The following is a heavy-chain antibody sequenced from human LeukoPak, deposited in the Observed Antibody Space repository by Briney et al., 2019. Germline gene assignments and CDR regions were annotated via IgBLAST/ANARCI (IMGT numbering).Heavy chain of an antibody. CDR3: ALGYCSSTSCPTQY. CDR1: GFPFSSYS. D-gene: IGHD2-2*01. Sequence: GSLRLSCAASGFPFSSYSMNWVRQAPGKGLEWVSYISSSGSTIYYADSVKGRFTISRDNAKNSLYLQMNSLRAEDTAVYYCALGYCSSTSCPTQYWGQGTLVTVSS. J-gene: IGHJ4*02. CDR2: ISSSGSTI. V-gene: IGHV3-48*04.